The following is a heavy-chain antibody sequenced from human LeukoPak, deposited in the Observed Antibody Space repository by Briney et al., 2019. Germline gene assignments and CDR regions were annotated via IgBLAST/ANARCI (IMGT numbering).Heavy chain of an antibody. J-gene: IGHJ6*02. CDR1: GVSISSYY. D-gene: IGHD3-3*01. V-gene: IGHV4-59*01. Sequence: PSETLSLTCTVSGVSISSYYWSWIRQPPGKGLEWIGYIYYSGSTNYNPSLKSRVTISVDTSKNQFSLKLSSVTAADTAVYYCARAATYYDFWSGYRQDYYYYGMDVWGQGTTVTVSS. CDR2: IYYSGST. CDR3: ARAATYYDFWSGYRQDYYYYGMDV.